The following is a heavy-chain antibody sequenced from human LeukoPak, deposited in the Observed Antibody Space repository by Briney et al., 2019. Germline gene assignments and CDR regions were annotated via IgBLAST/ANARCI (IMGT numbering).Heavy chain of an antibody. Sequence: GGSLRLSCAASRFTFSNYEMNWVRQAPGKGLEWVSYISSSGSVIYYADSVKGRFTISRDNAKNSLYLQMSSLRAEDTTVYYCAGGRGWNDYWGQGTLVTVSS. CDR1: RFTFSNYE. J-gene: IGHJ4*02. CDR3: AGGRGWNDY. V-gene: IGHV3-48*03. D-gene: IGHD6-19*01. CDR2: ISSSGSVI.